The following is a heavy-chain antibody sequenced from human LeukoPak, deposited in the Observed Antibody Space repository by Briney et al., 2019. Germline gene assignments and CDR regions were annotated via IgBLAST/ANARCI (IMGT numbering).Heavy chain of an antibody. D-gene: IGHD6-19*01. V-gene: IGHV1-24*01. CDR1: GYTLTELS. Sequence: ASVKVSCKVSGYTLTELSMHWVRQAPGKGLEWMGGFDPEDGETIYAQKFQGRVTITADESTSTAYMELSSLRSEDTAVYYCARTYSSGWYGYYWGQGTLVTVSS. J-gene: IGHJ4*02. CDR2: FDPEDGET. CDR3: ARTYSSGWYGYY.